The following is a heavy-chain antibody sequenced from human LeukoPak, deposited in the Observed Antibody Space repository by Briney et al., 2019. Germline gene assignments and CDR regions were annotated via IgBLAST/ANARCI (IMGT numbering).Heavy chain of an antibody. J-gene: IGHJ6*03. D-gene: IGHD3-22*01. CDR2: IIPIFGTA. V-gene: IGHV1-69*05. Sequence: ASVKVSCKASGGTFSSYAISWVRQAPGQGLEWMGGIIPIFGTANYAQKFQGRVTITTDESTSTAYMELSSLRSEDTAVYYCARGNYYDRDMDCMDVWGKGTTVTVSS. CDR3: ARGNYYDRDMDCMDV. CDR1: GGTFSSYA.